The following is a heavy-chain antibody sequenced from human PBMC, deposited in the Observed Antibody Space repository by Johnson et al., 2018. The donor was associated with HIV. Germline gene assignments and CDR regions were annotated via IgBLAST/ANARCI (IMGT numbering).Heavy chain of an antibody. CDR2: ISWNSGSI. J-gene: IGHJ3*02. D-gene: IGHD3-10*01. V-gene: IGHV3-9*01. CDR1: GFTFDDYA. Sequence: VQLVESGGGLVQPGRSLRLSCAASGFTFDDYAMHWVRQAPGKGLEWVSGISWNSGSIGYADSVKGRLTISRDNAKNSLYLQMNSLRAEDTAVYYCAKSTQASILRESGPYGAFDMWGQGTMVTVSS. CDR3: AKSTQASILRESGPYGAFDM.